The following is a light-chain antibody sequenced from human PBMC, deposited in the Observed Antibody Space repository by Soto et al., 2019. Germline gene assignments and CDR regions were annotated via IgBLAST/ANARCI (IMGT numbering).Light chain of an antibody. CDR2: DAS. V-gene: IGKV3-11*01. CDR3: QQRSNWPPIT. Sequence: EIVLTQSPATLSLSPGERATISCRASQSVSSYLAWYQQKPGQAPRLLIYDASNRATGIPARFIGSGSGTDFTLTISSLEPEDFAVYYCQQRSNWPPITFGQGTRLEIK. J-gene: IGKJ5*01. CDR1: QSVSSY.